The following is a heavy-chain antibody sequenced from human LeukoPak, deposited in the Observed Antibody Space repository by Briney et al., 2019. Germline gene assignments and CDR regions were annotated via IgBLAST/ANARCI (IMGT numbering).Heavy chain of an antibody. J-gene: IGHJ4*02. D-gene: IGHD3-22*01. V-gene: IGHV4-34*01. CDR2: INHSGST. Sequence: SETLSLTCAVYGGSSSGYYWSWIRQPPGKGLEWIGEINHSGSTNYNPSLKSRVTISVDTSKNQFSLKLSSVTATDTAVYYCARMIVGFDYWGQGTLVTVSS. CDR1: GGSSSGYY. CDR3: ARMIVGFDY.